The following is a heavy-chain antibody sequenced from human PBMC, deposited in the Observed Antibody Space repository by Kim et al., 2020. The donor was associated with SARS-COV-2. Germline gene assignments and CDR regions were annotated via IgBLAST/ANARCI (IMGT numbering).Heavy chain of an antibody. D-gene: IGHD4-17*01. Sequence: SFQGQVTISADKSISTAYLQWSSLKASDTAMYYCARQGVRYHDYPHYFDYWGQGTLVTVSS. V-gene: IGHV5-51*01. CDR3: ARQGVRYHDYPHYFDY. J-gene: IGHJ4*02.